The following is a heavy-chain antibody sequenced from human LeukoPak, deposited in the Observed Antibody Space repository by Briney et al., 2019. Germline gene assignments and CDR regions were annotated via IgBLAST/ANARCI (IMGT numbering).Heavy chain of an antibody. CDR1: GFTFSDFY. D-gene: IGHD3/OR15-3a*01. CDR3: AASLCFPGWFDP. J-gene: IGHJ5*02. V-gene: IGHV3-11*01. CDR2: ISSSGSTI. Sequence: SGGSLRLSCAASGFTFSDFYMSWLRQAPGKGLEWVSYISSSGSTIYYADSVKGRFTISRDNAKNSLYLQMNSLRAEDTAVFYCAASLCFPGWFDPWGQGALVTVSS.